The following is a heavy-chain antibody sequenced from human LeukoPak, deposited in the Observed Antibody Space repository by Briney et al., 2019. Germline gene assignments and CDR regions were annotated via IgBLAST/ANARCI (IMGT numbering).Heavy chain of an antibody. CDR1: GFTFSSYG. CDR2: ISYDGSNK. CDR3: AKDSGYDAGIPGY. Sequence: GGSLRLSCAASGFTFSSYGMHWVRQAPGKGLEWVAIISYDGSNKYYADSVKGRFTISRDNSKNTLYLQMNSLRAEDTAVYYCAKDSGYDAGIPGYWGQGTLVTVSS. V-gene: IGHV3-30*18. J-gene: IGHJ4*02. D-gene: IGHD5-12*01.